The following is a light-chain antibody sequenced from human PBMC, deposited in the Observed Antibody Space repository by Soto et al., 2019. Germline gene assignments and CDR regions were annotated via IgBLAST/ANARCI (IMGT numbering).Light chain of an antibody. J-gene: IGKJ1*01. CDR2: GAS. Sequence: EIVMTQFPATLSVSPGERATLSCRASQTVSNNLAWYQQKPGQAPRLLIYGASTRASGIPSRFSGSGSGAEFTLTISTLHSEDFAVYYCQQYNNWPPWTFGQGTKVEIK. V-gene: IGKV3D-15*01. CDR1: QTVSNN. CDR3: QQYNNWPPWT.